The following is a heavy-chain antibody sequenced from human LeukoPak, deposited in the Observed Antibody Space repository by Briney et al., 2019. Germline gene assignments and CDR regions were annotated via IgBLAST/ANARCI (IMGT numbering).Heavy chain of an antibody. D-gene: IGHD6-13*01. CDR1: GFTFSSYS. CDR3: ARARISAANTGSYYYYGMDV. J-gene: IGHJ6*02. Sequence: PGGSLRLSCAASGFTFSSYSMNWVRQAPGKGLEWVSCISSSSTYIYYADSVKGRFTISRVNAKNSLYLQMNSLRAEDTAVYYCARARISAANTGSYYYYGMDVWGQGTTVTVSS. CDR2: ISSSSTYI. V-gene: IGHV3-21*01.